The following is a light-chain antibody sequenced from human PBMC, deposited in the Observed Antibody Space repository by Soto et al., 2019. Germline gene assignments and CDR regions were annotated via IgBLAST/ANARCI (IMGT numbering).Light chain of an antibody. Sequence: EIVVRQTPGTLSLSSGDRATLSCRASHSVINHYLAWYQQKPGHAPRLLIYGATNRATGIPDRLSGSGSGTDITLTISRLEAEDFAVYSWQQYGSSRTFGQGTKVDI. CDR2: GAT. CDR1: HSVINHY. CDR3: QQYGSSRT. J-gene: IGKJ1*01. V-gene: IGKV3-20*01.